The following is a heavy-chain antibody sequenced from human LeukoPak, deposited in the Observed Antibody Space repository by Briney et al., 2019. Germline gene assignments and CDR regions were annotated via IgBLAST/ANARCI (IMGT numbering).Heavy chain of an antibody. J-gene: IGHJ4*02. CDR1: GLIFSAYE. CDR2: ISTSGSTI. V-gene: IGHV3-48*03. D-gene: IGHD6-25*01. CDR3: ARGGAAIMY. Sequence: GGSLRLSCAASGLIFSAYEPNWVRQSPGKGLEWISYISTSGSTIYYADSVKGRFTISRDNAKSSLYLQMNSQRVEDTAVYYCARGGAAIMYWGQGALVTVSS.